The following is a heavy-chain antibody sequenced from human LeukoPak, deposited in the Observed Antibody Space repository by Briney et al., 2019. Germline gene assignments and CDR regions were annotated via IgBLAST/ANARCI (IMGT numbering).Heavy chain of an antibody. CDR3: ARGGYSYGYSSYYYYYYMDV. CDR2: IIPIFGTA. J-gene: IGHJ6*03. CDR1: GYTFTSYG. D-gene: IGHD5-18*01. V-gene: IGHV1-69*13. Sequence: ASVKVSCKASGYTFTSYGISWVRQAPGQGLEWMGGIIPIFGTANYAQKFQGRVTITADESTSTAYMELSSLRSEDTAVYYCARGGYSYGYSSYYYYYYMDVWGKGTTVTISS.